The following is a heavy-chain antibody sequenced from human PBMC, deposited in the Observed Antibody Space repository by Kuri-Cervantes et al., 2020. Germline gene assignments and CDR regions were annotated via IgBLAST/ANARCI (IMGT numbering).Heavy chain of an antibody. J-gene: IGHJ4*02. D-gene: IGHD1-1*01. Sequence: GGSLRLSCVASGFTFSSYGMHWVRQAPGKGLEWVAVIWYDGSNKYYADSVKGRFTISRDNSKNTLYLQMNSLRAEDTAVYYCARDPGHWNHVQADYWGQGTLVTVSS. V-gene: IGHV3-33*01. CDR2: IWYDGSNK. CDR1: GFTFSSYG. CDR3: ARDPGHWNHVQADY.